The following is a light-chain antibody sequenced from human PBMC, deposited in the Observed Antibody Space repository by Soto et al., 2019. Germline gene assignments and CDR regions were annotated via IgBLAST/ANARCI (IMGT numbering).Light chain of an antibody. CDR3: SSYTSSSTPV. CDR2: DVS. Sequence: QSALTQPASVSGSPGQSITISCTGTSSDLGGYNYVSWYQQHPGKAPKLMIFDVSNRPSGVSSRFSDSKSGNTASLTISGLQADDEADYYCSSYTSSSTPVFGGGTKVTVL. J-gene: IGLJ2*01. V-gene: IGLV2-14*01. CDR1: SSDLGGYNY.